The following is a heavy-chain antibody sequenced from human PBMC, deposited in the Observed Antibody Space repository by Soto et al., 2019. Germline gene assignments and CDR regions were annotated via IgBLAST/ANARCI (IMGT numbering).Heavy chain of an antibody. CDR3: ARRQDLGD. CDR2: INSDGSST. CDR1: GFTFSSHW. J-gene: IGHJ4*02. V-gene: IGHV3-74*01. D-gene: IGHD4-17*01. Sequence: EVQLVESGGGLVQPGGSLRLSCAASGFTFSSHWMYWVRQAPGKGLVWVSRINSDGSSTNYADSVKGRFTISRDNAKNTLFLQMTSLRAEDTAIYYCARRQDLGDWGQGTLVTVSS.